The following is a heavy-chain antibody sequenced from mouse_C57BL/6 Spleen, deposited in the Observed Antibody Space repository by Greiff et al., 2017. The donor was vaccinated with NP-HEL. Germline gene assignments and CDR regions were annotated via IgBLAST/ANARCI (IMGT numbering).Heavy chain of an antibody. V-gene: IGHV1-82*01. CDR3: ARGGHYYGSSYDY. CDR2: IYPGDGDT. D-gene: IGHD1-1*01. Sequence: QVQLQQSGPELVKPGASVKISCKASGYAFSSSWMNWVKQRPGKGLEWIGRIYPGDGDTNYNGKFKGKATLTADKSSSTAYMQLSSLTSEDSAVYFCARGGHYYGSSYDYWGQGTTLTVSS. J-gene: IGHJ2*01. CDR1: GYAFSSSW.